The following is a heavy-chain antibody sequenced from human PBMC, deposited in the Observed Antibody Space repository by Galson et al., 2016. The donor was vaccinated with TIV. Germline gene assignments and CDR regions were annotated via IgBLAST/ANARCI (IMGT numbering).Heavy chain of an antibody. D-gene: IGHD4-17*01. J-gene: IGHJ4*02. CDR1: GYTFTGYY. V-gene: IGHV1-2*02. Sequence: SVKVSCKASGYTFTGYYIHWVRQAPGQGLEWMGWISPNTGDTNYAQKFKGRVTMTRDTSITTVYMEQTRLRSDDTAGYYYARFEYGDYVDYWGQGTLVTVSS. CDR3: ARFEYGDYVDY. CDR2: ISPNTGDT.